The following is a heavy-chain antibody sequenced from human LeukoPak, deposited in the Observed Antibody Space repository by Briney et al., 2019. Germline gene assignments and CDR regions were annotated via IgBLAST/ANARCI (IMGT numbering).Heavy chain of an antibody. J-gene: IGHJ4*02. Sequence: GGSLRLSCAASGFTVSTNYMSWVRQAPGKGLEWVSAISGSGGSTYYADSVKGRFTISRDNSKNTLYLQMNSLRAEDTAVYYCAKDQWEDTAMVTSDYWGQGTLVTVSS. CDR2: ISGSGGST. D-gene: IGHD5-18*01. CDR3: AKDQWEDTAMVTSDY. CDR1: GFTVSTNY. V-gene: IGHV3-23*01.